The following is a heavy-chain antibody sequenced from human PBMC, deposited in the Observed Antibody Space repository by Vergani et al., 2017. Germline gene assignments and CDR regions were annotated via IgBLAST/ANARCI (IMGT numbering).Heavy chain of an antibody. J-gene: IGHJ4*02. Sequence: EVQLVESGGGLVKPGGSLRLSCAASGFTFSSYSMNWVRQAPGKGLEWVSSISSSSSYIYYADSVKGRFTISRDNAKNSLYLQMNSLRAEDTAVYHCARKDSSSSVFIPTPDYWGQGTLVTVSS. D-gene: IGHD6-6*01. CDR3: ARKDSSSSVFIPTPDY. CDR2: ISSSSSYI. CDR1: GFTFSSYS. V-gene: IGHV3-21*01.